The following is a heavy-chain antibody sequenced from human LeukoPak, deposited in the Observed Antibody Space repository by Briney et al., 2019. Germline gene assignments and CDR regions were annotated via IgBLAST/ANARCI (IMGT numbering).Heavy chain of an antibody. CDR2: IYGGGST. CDR1: GFTVSSNY. J-gene: IGHJ3*02. CDR3: AKDDHAFDI. V-gene: IGHV3-53*01. Sequence: AGGSLRLSCAASGFTVSSNYMSWVRQAPGKGLEWVSVIYGGGSTYYADSVKGRFTISRDISKNTLYLQMNSLRAEDTAVYYCAKDDHAFDIWGQGTMVTVSS.